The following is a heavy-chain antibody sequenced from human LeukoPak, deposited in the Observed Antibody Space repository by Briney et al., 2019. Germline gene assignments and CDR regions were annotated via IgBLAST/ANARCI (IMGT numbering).Heavy chain of an antibody. D-gene: IGHD3-3*01. Sequence: PGGSLRLSCAASGFTFSSYAMSWVRQAPGKGLEWVGRIKSKTDGGTTDYAAPVKGRFTISRDDSKNTLYLQMNSLKTEDTAVYYCTRGSDTIFGVARDGFDSWGQGTLVTVSS. CDR3: TRGSDTIFGVARDGFDS. J-gene: IGHJ4*02. CDR2: IKSKTDGGTT. CDR1: GFTFSSYA. V-gene: IGHV3-15*01.